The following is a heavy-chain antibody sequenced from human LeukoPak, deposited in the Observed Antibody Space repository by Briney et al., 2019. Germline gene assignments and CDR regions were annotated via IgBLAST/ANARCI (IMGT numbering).Heavy chain of an antibody. Sequence: TPSETLSLICTVPGGSISSYYWSWIRQPPGKGLEWIGYIYYSGSTNYNPSLKSRVTISVDTSKNQFSLKLSSVTAADTAVYYCARESSGSYSNWFDPWGQGTLVTVSS. J-gene: IGHJ5*02. D-gene: IGHD1-26*01. CDR2: IYYSGST. CDR3: ARESSGSYSNWFDP. CDR1: GGSISSYY. V-gene: IGHV4-59*01.